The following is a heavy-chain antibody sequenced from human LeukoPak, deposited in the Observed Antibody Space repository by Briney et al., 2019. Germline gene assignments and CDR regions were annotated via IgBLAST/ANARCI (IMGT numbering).Heavy chain of an antibody. V-gene: IGHV4-34*01. CDR3: ARVVVYGVEMATIRWYYYYYYMDV. J-gene: IGHJ6*03. Sequence: PSETLSLTCAVYGGSFSGYYWSWIRQPPGKGLEWIGEINHSGSTNYNPSLKSRVTISVDTSKNQFSLKLSSVTAADTAVYYCARVVVYGVEMATIRWYYYYYYMDVWGKGITVTVSS. CDR1: GGSFSGYY. CDR2: INHSGST. D-gene: IGHD5-24*01.